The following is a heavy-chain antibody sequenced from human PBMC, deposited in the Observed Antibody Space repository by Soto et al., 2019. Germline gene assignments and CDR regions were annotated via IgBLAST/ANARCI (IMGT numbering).Heavy chain of an antibody. V-gene: IGHV3-30-3*01. CDR2: ISYDGSNK. CDR3: ASGRHSRYSRSFDY. Sequence: QVQLVESGGGVVQPGRSLRLSCAASGFTFSSYAMHWVRQAPGKGLEWVAVISYDGSNKYYADSVKGRFTISRDNSKNTLYLQMNSLRAEDTAVYYFASGRHSRYSRSFDYWGQGTLVTVSS. D-gene: IGHD6-13*01. CDR1: GFTFSSYA. J-gene: IGHJ4*02.